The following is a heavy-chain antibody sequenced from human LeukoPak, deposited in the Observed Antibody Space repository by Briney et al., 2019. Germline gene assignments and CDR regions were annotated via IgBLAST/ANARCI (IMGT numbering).Heavy chain of an antibody. Sequence: PGRSLRLSCAASGFPFSRYAMHWVRQTPGKGLEWMAIISDDGRHKYYADSVEGRFTISRDNSKNTLSLQMNSLRAEDTAVYYCAKGDGSFVVDFWGQGTLVTVSS. CDR3: AKGDGSFVVDF. D-gene: IGHD6-19*01. V-gene: IGHV3-30*04. J-gene: IGHJ4*02. CDR2: ISDDGRHK. CDR1: GFPFSRYA.